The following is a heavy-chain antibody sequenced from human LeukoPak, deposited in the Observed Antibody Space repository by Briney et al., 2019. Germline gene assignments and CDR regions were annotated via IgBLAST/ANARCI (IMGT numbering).Heavy chain of an antibody. D-gene: IGHD6-19*01. CDR1: GGSFSGYY. CDR3: ARGHDSSGWYFEY. J-gene: IGHJ4*02. Sequence: SETLSLTCAGYGGSFSGYYWSGIRQPPGKGREWIGEINHSGRTNYNPSLKSRVTISVDTSKNQFSLKLSCVTAADTAVYYCARGHDSSGWYFEYWGQGTLVTVSS. V-gene: IGHV4-34*01. CDR2: INHSGRT.